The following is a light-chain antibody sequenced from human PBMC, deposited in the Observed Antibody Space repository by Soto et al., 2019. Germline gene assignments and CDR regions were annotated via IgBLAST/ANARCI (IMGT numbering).Light chain of an antibody. CDR1: QSISAW. J-gene: IGKJ1*01. CDR3: QQYNNYGSWT. CDR2: KAS. Sequence: DIQMTQSPSTLSASVGDRVTITCRASQSISAWLAWYQQKPGKAPKLLIYKASSLESGVPSRFSGSGSGTEFTLTISSLQPDDFATYYCQQYNNYGSWTFGQGTKVEI. V-gene: IGKV1-5*03.